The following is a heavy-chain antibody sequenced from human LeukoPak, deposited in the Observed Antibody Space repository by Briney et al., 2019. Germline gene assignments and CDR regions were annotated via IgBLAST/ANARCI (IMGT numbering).Heavy chain of an antibody. J-gene: IGHJ4*02. V-gene: IGHV1-2*02. D-gene: IGHD6-19*01. CDR1: GYTFTGYY. CDR3: ATAGASRTYSSGWLDY. CDR2: INPNSGGT. Sequence: GASVKVSCKASGYTFTGYYMHWVRQAPGQGLEWMGWINPNSGGTYYPQKFQGRVTVTRDTSISTAYMELSSLRSDDTAVYYCATAGASRTYSSGWLDYWGQGTLVTVSS.